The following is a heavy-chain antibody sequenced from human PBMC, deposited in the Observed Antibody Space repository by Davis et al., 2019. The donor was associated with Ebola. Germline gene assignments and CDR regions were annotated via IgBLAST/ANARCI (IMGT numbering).Heavy chain of an antibody. CDR2: ISSSSSYI. V-gene: IGHV3-21*01. CDR3: ASAGYSYATYY. Sequence: GESLKISCAASGFIFSNYGMHWVRQAPGKGLEWVSSISSSSSYIYYADSVKGRFTISRDNAKNSLYLQMNSLRAEDTAVYYCASAGYSYATYYWGQGTLVTVSS. CDR1: GFIFSNYG. D-gene: IGHD5-18*01. J-gene: IGHJ4*02.